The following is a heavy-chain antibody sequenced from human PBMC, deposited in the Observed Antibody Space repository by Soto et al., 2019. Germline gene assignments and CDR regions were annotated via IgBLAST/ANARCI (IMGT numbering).Heavy chain of an antibody. CDR1: GFTFSNYA. Sequence: GGSLRLSCAASGFTFSNYAMSWVRQAPGKGLEWVSAITGSGDRRYYTDSVKGRFTISRDNSKSTLYLQMNSLRAEDTAVYSCAKMRDDVVVPAAIVWFDPWGQGTVVTVSS. D-gene: IGHD2-2*01. J-gene: IGHJ5*02. V-gene: IGHV3-23*01. CDR3: AKMRDDVVVPAAIVWFDP. CDR2: ITGSGDRR.